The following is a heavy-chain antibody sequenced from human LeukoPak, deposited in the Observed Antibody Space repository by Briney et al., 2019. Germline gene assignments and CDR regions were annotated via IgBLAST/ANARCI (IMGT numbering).Heavy chain of an antibody. J-gene: IGHJ4*02. CDR2: ITPNSGDT. V-gene: IGHV1-2*02. CDR1: GYTFTGYY. CDR3: ARFAVHRRITVAGQFGLDY. D-gene: IGHD6-19*01. Sequence: ASVKVSCKASGYTFTGYYLHWVRQAPGQGLEWMGWITPNSGDTDYAQKFQGRVTMTRDTSTSTVYMELSSLRSEDTAVYYCARFAVHRRITVAGQFGLDYWGQGTLVSLSS.